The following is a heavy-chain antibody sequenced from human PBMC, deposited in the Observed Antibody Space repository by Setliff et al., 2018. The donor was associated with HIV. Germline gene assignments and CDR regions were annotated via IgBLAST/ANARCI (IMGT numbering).Heavy chain of an antibody. Sequence: PSETLSLTCTVSNGSIGTYYWTWIRQPPGKGLEYIGYIYFTGPTKFNPSLTSRVTMSVDTSKNQFSLKLRSVTAADTAMYYCARRRCSAASCPDNSWNWLDPWGQGTLVTVSS. J-gene: IGHJ5*02. D-gene: IGHD2-15*01. V-gene: IGHV4-59*08. CDR1: NGSIGTYY. CDR2: IYFTGPT. CDR3: ARRRCSAASCPDNSWNWLDP.